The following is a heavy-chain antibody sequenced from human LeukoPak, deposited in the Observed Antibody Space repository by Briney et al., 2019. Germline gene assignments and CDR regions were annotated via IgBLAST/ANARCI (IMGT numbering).Heavy chain of an antibody. CDR2: IYTSGST. V-gene: IGHV4-61*02. D-gene: IGHD1-26*01. CDR1: VDSISSGSYY. Sequence: TSQTLSLTCTVSVDSISSGSYYWNWIRQPGGRGREWIGRIYTSGSTNYNPSLKSRVTISVDTSKNQFSLKLSSVTAADTAVYYCARDQVGYYYYYYMDVWGKGTTVTVSS. CDR3: ARDQVGYYYYYYMDV. J-gene: IGHJ6*03.